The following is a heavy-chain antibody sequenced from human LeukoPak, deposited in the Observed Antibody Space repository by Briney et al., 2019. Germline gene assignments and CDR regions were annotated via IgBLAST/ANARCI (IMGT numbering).Heavy chain of an antibody. J-gene: IGHJ4*02. CDR1: GFTFSTYW. V-gene: IGHV3-7*01. Sequence: PGGSLRLSCATSGFTFSTYWMSWVRQAPGKGLGWVANIKQDGSEKYYVGSVKGRFTISRDNAKNSLYLQMNSLRAEDTAVYYCANGDGFDYWGQGTLVTVSS. CDR3: ANGDGFDY. CDR2: IKQDGSEK. D-gene: IGHD5-24*01.